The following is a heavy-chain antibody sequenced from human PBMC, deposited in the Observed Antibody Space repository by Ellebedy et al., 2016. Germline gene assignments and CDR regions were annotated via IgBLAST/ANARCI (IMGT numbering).Heavy chain of an antibody. J-gene: IGHJ6*01. CDR1: GFTFSSYA. CDR2: ISYDGSNK. CDR3: ARVLDTARWDPDYYYYGMDV. V-gene: IGHV3-30-3*01. Sequence: GESLKISXSASGFTFSSYAMHWVRQAPGKGLEWVAVISYDGSNKYYADSVKGRFTISRDNAKNSLYLQMNSLRAEDTAVYYCARVLDTARWDPDYYYYGMDVWGQGTTVTVSS. D-gene: IGHD5-18*01.